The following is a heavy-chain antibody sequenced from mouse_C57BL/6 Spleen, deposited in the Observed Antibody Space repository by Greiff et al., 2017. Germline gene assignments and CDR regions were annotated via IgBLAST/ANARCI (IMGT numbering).Heavy chain of an antibody. CDR2: ISYDGSN. D-gene: IGHD1-1*02. Sequence: EVKLMESGPGLVKPSQSLSLTCSVTGYSITSGYYWNWIRQFPGNKLEWMGYISYDGSNNYNPSLKNRISITRDTSKNQFFLKLNSVTTEDTATYYCARRGGAWFAYWGQGTLVTVSA. J-gene: IGHJ3*01. V-gene: IGHV3-6*01. CDR1: GYSITSGYY. CDR3: ARRGGAWFAY.